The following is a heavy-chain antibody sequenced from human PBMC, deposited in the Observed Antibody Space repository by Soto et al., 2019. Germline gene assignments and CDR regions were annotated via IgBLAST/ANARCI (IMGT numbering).Heavy chain of an antibody. CDR3: ARVPRLALWSGYPYYFDY. J-gene: IGHJ4*02. CDR2: IIPIFGTA. Sequence: QVQLVQSGAEVKKPGSSVKVSCKASGGTFSSYAISWVRQAPGQGLAWMGGIIPIFGTANYAQKFQGRVTITADESTSTAYMELSSLRSEDTAVYYCARVPRLALWSGYPYYFDYWGQGTLVTLS. V-gene: IGHV1-69*01. D-gene: IGHD3-3*01. CDR1: GGTFSSYA.